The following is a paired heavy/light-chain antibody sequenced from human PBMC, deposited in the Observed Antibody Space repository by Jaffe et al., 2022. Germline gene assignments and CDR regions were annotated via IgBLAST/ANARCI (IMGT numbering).Heavy chain of an antibody. CDR2: ISGSGGNT. J-gene: IGHJ4*02. CDR1: GFTFSSYI. V-gene: IGHV3-23*01. CDR3: AKGEYSSFYGDYALFES. Sequence: EVQLLESGGGLVQPGGSLRISCAASGFTFSSYIMSWVRQAPGEGLEWVSAISGSGGNTYYADSVKGRFTISRDNSKNTVSLQMNNLRAGDTAIYYCAKGEYSSFYGDYALFESWGQGTLVTVSS. D-gene: IGHD4-17*01.
Light chain of an antibody. CDR1: HSVFYSSKNKNY. CDR2: WSS. CDR3: QQYYTTPLT. J-gene: IGKJ1*01. Sequence: DFVMTQSPDSLVVSLGERATINCKSSHSVFYSSKNKNYLAWYQQKPGQPPKLLIYWSSTRESGVPDRFSGSGSGTDFTLTISSLQAEDVAVYYCQQYYTTPLTFGQGTKVEIK. V-gene: IGKV4-1*01.